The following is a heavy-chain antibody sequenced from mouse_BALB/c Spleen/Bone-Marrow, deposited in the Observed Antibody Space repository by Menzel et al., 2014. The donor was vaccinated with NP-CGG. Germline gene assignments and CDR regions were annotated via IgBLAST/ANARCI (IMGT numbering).Heavy chain of an antibody. V-gene: IGHV1-15*01. Sequence: SGAELVRPGASVKLSCKSLGYTLTDYEMHWVKQTPVHGLEWIGAIHSGGGGTAHNQKFKGKAKLTADKSSSTGYMELRSLTSEDSAVYYCTREGLRGGGFAYWGQGTLVTVSA. J-gene: IGHJ3*01. CDR1: GYTLTDYE. CDR2: IHSGGGGT. CDR3: TREGLRGGGFAY. D-gene: IGHD2-4*01.